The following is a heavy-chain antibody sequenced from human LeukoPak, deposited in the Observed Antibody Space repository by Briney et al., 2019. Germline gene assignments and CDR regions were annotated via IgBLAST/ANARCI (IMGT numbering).Heavy chain of an antibody. J-gene: IGHJ4*02. CDR2: ISGSGGST. CDR1: GFTFSSYA. D-gene: IGHD3-16*02. Sequence: GGSLRLSGAASGFTFSSYAMSWVRQAPGKGLEWVSAISGSGGSTYYADSVKGWFTISRDNSKNTLYLQMNSLRAEDTAVYYCAKQGDYDYVWGSYRPHHFDYWGQGTLVTVSS. CDR3: AKQGDYDYVWGSYRPHHFDY. V-gene: IGHV3-23*01.